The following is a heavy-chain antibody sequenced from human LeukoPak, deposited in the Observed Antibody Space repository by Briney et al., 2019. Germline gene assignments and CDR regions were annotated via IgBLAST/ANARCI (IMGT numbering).Heavy chain of an antibody. D-gene: IGHD4-17*01. Sequence: PGGSLRLSCAASGFTFSSYEMNWVRQAPGKGLEWVSYISSSGSTIYYADSLKGRFTISRDNAKNSLYLQMNSLRAGDTAVYYCVRARGGDYVGHWGQGTLVSVSS. CDR3: VRARGGDYVGH. CDR2: ISSSGSTI. V-gene: IGHV3-48*03. J-gene: IGHJ5*02. CDR1: GFTFSSYE.